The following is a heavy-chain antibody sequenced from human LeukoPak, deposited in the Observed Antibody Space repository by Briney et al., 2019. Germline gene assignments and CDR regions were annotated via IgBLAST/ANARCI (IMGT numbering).Heavy chain of an antibody. D-gene: IGHD6-13*01. CDR1: GFTFSSYA. Sequence: GGSLRLSCAASGFTFSSYAMHWVRQAPGKGLEYVSAISSNGGSTYYANSVKGRFTISRDNSKNTLYLQMGSLRAEDMAVYYCARADFSSSWYGAYFDYWGQGTLVTVSS. V-gene: IGHV3-64*01. J-gene: IGHJ4*02. CDR2: ISSNGGST. CDR3: ARADFSSSWYGAYFDY.